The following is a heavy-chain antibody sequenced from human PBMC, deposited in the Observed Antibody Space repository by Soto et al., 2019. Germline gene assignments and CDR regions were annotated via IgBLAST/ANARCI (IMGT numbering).Heavy chain of an antibody. CDR3: VRSGDNYNLLDY. V-gene: IGHV3-11*06. CDR2: SSNSGSFT. J-gene: IGHJ4*02. D-gene: IGHD1-1*01. Sequence: GGSLRLSCAASGFTFSEHYMSWIRQAPGKGLEWIGYSSNSGSFTRYADSVKGRFSISRDNAKNSLYLQINSLRGDDTAIYYCVRSGDNYNLLDYWGQGTPVTVSS. CDR1: GFTFSEHY.